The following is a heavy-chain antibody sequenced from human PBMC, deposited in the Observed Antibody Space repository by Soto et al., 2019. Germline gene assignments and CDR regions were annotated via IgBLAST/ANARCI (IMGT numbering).Heavy chain of an antibody. J-gene: IGHJ4*02. CDR2: INPKSGDT. D-gene: IGHD6-6*01. CDR3: AIEYTSSSRGLDY. CDR1: GYTFTDFY. Sequence: ASVKVSCKASGYTFTDFYMHWVRQAPGQGLEWMGRINPKSGDTRYAQKFQDWVTMTRDTSISTAYMELRNLRSDDTAIYYCAIEYTSSSRGLDYWGQGTLVTVSS. V-gene: IGHV1-2*04.